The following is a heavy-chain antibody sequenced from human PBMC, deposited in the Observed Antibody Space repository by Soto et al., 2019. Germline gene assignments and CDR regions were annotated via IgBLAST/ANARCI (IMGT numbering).Heavy chain of an antibody. CDR3: ARTFCSTTSCQAHDMDV. CDR1: GGSVSSGSYY. J-gene: IGHJ6*02. V-gene: IGHV4-61*01. CDR2: IYYSGST. Sequence: SETLSLTCTVSGGSVSSGSYYWTWIRQPPGKGLEWIGYIYYSGSTNYNPSLKSRVTISLDTSNSQSSLRLSSVTAADTAVYYCARTFCSTTSCQAHDMDVWGQGTTVTVSS. D-gene: IGHD2-2*01.